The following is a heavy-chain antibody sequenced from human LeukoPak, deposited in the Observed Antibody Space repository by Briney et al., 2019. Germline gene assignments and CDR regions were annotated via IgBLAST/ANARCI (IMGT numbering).Heavy chain of an antibody. D-gene: IGHD5-24*01. CDR3: ARVGGGDGYNYFFDY. CDR1: GFTFSSYS. J-gene: IGHJ4*02. V-gene: IGHV3-48*01. CDR2: ISSSSSTI. Sequence: QPGGSLRLSCVASGFTFSSYSMNWVRQAPGKGLEWVSYISSSSSTIYYADSVKGRFTISRDNAKNSLYLQMNSLRAEDTAVYYCARVGGGDGYNYFFDYWGQGTLVTVSS.